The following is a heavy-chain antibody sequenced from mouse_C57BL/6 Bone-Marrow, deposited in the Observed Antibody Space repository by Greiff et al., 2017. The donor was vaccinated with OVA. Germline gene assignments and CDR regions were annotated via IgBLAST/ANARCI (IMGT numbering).Heavy chain of an antibody. V-gene: IGHV1-69*01. CDR1: GYTFTSYW. CDR3: AVWGFDV. Sequence: QVQLQQPGAELVMPGASVKLSCKASGYTFTSYWMHWVKQRPGQGLEWIREIDPSDSYTNYNQKFQGKSTLTVDKSSSTAYMQLSSLTSEDSAGYYCAVWGFDVWGTGTTVTVSS. D-gene: IGHD4-1*01. J-gene: IGHJ1*03. CDR2: IDPSDSYT.